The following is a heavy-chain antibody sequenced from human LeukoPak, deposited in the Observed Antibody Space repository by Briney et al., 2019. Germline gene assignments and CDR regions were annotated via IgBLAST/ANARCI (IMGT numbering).Heavy chain of an antibody. V-gene: IGHV1-24*01. J-gene: IGHJ4*02. CDR3: ATDLNR. Sequence: VASVKVSCKVSGYTLTELSMHWVRQAPGKGLEWMGLVDPEDGETIYAEKFQGRVTITADTSTDTAYMELSSLRSEDTAVYYCATDLNRWGQGTLVTVSS. CDR1: GYTLTELS. CDR2: VDPEDGET.